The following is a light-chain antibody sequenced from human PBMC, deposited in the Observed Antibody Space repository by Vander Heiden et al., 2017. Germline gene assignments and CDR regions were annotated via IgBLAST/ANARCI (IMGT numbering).Light chain of an antibody. Sequence: DIQLTQPPPLLSASVGDRTSITCRASQSISNYLNWYQKKSGSAPKLLIYAASVLQNGVPSRFSGSGSGTDFTLNISSLQPEDFATYYCQQSSSMPWTFGQGTKVEIK. CDR2: AAS. CDR1: QSISNY. V-gene: IGKV1-39*01. J-gene: IGKJ1*01. CDR3: QQSSSMPWT.